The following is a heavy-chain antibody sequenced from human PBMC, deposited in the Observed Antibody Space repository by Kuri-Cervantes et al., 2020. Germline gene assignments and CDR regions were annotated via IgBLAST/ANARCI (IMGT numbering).Heavy chain of an antibody. D-gene: IGHD3-10*01. CDR3: ARGRYYYYYMDV. Sequence: SETLSLTCVVSGYSISTDYYWSWIRQPPGKGLEWIGYIYYSGSTNYNPSLKSRVTISVDTSKNQFSLKLSSVTAADTAVYYCARGRYYYYYMDVWGKGTTVTVSS. V-gene: IGHV4-61*01. CDR2: IYYSGST. J-gene: IGHJ6*03. CDR1: GYSISTDYY.